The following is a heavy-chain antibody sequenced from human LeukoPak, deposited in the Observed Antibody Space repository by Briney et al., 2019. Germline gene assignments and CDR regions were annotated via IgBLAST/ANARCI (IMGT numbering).Heavy chain of an antibody. CDR3: AREDSSGEYYFDY. D-gene: IGHD3-22*01. Sequence: SETLSLTCTVSGGSISSYYWSWLRQPAGKGLEWIGRIYTSGSTNYNPSLKSRVTMSVDTSKNQFSLKLSSVTAADTAVYYCAREDSSGEYYFDYWGQGTLVTVSS. J-gene: IGHJ4*02. CDR1: GGSISSYY. V-gene: IGHV4-4*07. CDR2: IYTSGST.